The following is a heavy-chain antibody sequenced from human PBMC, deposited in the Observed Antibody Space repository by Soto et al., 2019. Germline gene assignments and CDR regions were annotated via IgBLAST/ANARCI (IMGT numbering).Heavy chain of an antibody. D-gene: IGHD3-10*01. CDR3: ARLLITMVRGVSYYYYYGMDV. CDR2: IYYSGST. CDR1: GGSISSSSYY. J-gene: IGHJ6*02. Sequence: QLQLQESGPGLVKPSETLSLTCTVSGGSISSSSYYWGWIRQPPGKGLEWIGSIYYSGSTYYNPSLKSRVTISVDTSKNQFSLKLSSVTAADTAVYYCARLLITMVRGVSYYYYYGMDVWGQGTTVTVSS. V-gene: IGHV4-39*01.